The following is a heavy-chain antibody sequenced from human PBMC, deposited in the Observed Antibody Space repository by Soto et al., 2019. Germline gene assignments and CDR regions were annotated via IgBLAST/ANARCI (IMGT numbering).Heavy chain of an antibody. V-gene: IGHV3-30*03. CDR1: GFTFSSSG. J-gene: IGHJ4*02. CDR3: ARESEDLTSNFDY. CDR2: ISYDGSNK. Sequence: GGSLRLSCAASGFTFSSSGMHWVRQAPGKGLEWVAVISYDGSNKFYADSVKGRFTISRDNAKDSVYLDMNSLSAEDTAVYYCARESEDLTSNFDYWGQGTLVTVSS.